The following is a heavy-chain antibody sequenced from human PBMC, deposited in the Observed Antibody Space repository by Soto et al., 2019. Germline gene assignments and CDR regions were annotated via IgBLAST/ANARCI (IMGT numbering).Heavy chain of an antibody. J-gene: IGHJ5*02. Sequence: QITLKESGPTLVKPTQTLTLTCTFSGFSLTTRGVGVGWLRPPPGPALECLALFYWDDDKRYSPSLQSRLSITKDTSKNQVVLTMTNVDPVDTATYYCAHIPNYYQYDWFDPWGQGTLVSVSS. D-gene: IGHD3-16*01. V-gene: IGHV2-5*02. CDR3: AHIPNYYQYDWFDP. CDR1: GFSLTTRGVG. CDR2: FYWDDDK.